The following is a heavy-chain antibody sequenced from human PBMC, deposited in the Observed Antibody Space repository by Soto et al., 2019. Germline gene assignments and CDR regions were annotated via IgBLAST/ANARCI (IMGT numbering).Heavy chain of an antibody. D-gene: IGHD3-3*01. V-gene: IGHV3-30*18. Sequence: GGSMRLSCAASGFTFSSYGMHWVRQAPGKGLEWVAVISYDGSNKYYADSVKGRFTISRDNSKSTLYLQMNSLRAEDTAVYYCAKDLAILASYYYYGMDVWGQGTTVTVSS. CDR2: ISYDGSNK. CDR3: AKDLAILASYYYYGMDV. J-gene: IGHJ6*02. CDR1: GFTFSSYG.